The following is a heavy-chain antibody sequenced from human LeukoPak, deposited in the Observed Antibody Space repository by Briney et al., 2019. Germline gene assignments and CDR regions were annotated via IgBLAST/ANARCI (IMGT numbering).Heavy chain of an antibody. Sequence: PSETLSLTCTVSGGSISSYYWSWIRQPAGKGLEWIGRIYTSGSTNYSPSLKSRVTMSVDTSKNQFSLKLSSVTAADTAVYYCARASDYDFWSGYVFDYWGQGTLVTVSS. J-gene: IGHJ4*02. CDR2: IYTSGST. CDR3: ARASDYDFWSGYVFDY. V-gene: IGHV4-4*07. CDR1: GGSISSYY. D-gene: IGHD3-3*01.